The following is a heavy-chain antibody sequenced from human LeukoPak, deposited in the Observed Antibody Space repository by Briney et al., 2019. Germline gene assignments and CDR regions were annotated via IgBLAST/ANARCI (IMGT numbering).Heavy chain of an antibody. Sequence: ASVKVSCKASGYTFTSYGISWVRQAPGQGLEWMGWISAYNGNTNYAQKLQGRVTMTTDTSTSTAYMELRRLRSDDTAVYYCARDNPPTGFEAVLAPYYNYYMDVWGKGTTVTVSS. CDR2: ISAYNGNT. J-gene: IGHJ6*03. CDR3: ARDNPPTGFEAVLAPYYNYYMDV. D-gene: IGHD3-3*02. CDR1: GYTFTSYG. V-gene: IGHV1-18*01.